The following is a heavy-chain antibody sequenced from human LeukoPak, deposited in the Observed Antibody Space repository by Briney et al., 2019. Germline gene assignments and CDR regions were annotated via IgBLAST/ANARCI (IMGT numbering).Heavy chain of an antibody. J-gene: IGHJ5*02. CDR2: ISYSGTT. V-gene: IGHV4-39*07. D-gene: IGHD6-19*01. Sequence: SETLSLTCTVSGGSISSNSYYWGWIRQPPGKGLEWIGSISYSGTTYYSPSLKSRVTISVDTSKNQFSLRLSSVTAADTAVYYCAKGAGPPWFDPWGQGTLVTVSS. CDR1: GGSISSNSYY. CDR3: AKGAGPPWFDP.